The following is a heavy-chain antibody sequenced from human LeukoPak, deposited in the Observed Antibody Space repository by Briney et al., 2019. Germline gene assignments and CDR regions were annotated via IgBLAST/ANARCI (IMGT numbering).Heavy chain of an antibody. J-gene: IGHJ5*02. CDR3: ARQEYCSGGSCYTWFDP. CDR2: IYPADSDI. Sequence: IGXVRQMPGKGLEWMGIIYPADSDIRYSPSFQGQVTISADKSISTAYLQWSSLKASDTAMYYCARQEYCSGGSCYTWFDPWGQGTLVTVSS. V-gene: IGHV5-51*01. D-gene: IGHD2-15*01.